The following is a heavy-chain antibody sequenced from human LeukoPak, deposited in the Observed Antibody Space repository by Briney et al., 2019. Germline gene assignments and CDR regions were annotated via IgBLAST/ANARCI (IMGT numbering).Heavy chain of an antibody. Sequence: SVKVSCKASGGTFSSYAISWVRQAPGQGLEWMGRIIPIFGTANYAQKFQGRVTITTDESTSTAYMELSSLRSEDTAVYYCARPGVVTAHAFDVWGQGTMVTVSS. J-gene: IGHJ3*01. V-gene: IGHV1-69*05. D-gene: IGHD4-23*01. CDR2: IIPIFGTA. CDR3: ARPGVVTAHAFDV. CDR1: GGTFSSYA.